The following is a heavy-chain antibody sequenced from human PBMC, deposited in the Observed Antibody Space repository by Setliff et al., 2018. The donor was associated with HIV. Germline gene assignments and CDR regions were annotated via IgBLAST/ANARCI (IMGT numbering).Heavy chain of an antibody. CDR3: AAVFTGEPGRSLDY. D-gene: IGHD1-26*01. J-gene: IGHJ4*02. CDR1: GFTVSSNY. CDR2: ISSSGSYI. Sequence: PGGSLRLSCAASGFTVSSNYMSWVRQAPGKGLEWVASISSSGSYIHYADSLKGRFTISRDNAKNSQYLLMSDLRAEDTAVYYCAAVFTGEPGRSLDYWGQGTPVTVSS. V-gene: IGHV3-21*01.